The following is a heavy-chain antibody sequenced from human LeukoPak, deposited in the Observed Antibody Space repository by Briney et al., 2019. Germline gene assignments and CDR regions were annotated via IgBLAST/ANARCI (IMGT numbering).Heavy chain of an antibody. V-gene: IGHV3-74*01. CDR3: ARDLGYCSSTSCQPVGNFQH. CDR1: GFIFSNYW. CDR2: INTDGSST. Sequence: GGSLRLSWAASGFIFSNYWMHWVRQAPGKGLVWVSRINTDGSSTNYADSVKGRFTISRDNAKNMLYLQMNSLRAEDTAVYYCARDLGYCSSTSCQPVGNFQHWGQGALVTVSS. D-gene: IGHD2-2*01. J-gene: IGHJ1*01.